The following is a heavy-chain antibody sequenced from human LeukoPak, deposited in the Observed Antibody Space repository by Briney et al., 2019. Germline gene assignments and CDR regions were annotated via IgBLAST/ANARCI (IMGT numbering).Heavy chain of an antibody. CDR3: ARGSITMIVVSFGPMDV. Sequence: SETLSLTCTVSGGSISSGSYYWSWIRQPAGKGLEWIGRIYTSGSTNYNPSLKSRVTISVDTSKNQFSLKLSSVTAADTAVYYCARGSITMIVVSFGPMDVWGKGTTVTVSS. V-gene: IGHV4-61*02. J-gene: IGHJ6*03. CDR2: IYTSGST. CDR1: GGSISSGSYY. D-gene: IGHD3-22*01.